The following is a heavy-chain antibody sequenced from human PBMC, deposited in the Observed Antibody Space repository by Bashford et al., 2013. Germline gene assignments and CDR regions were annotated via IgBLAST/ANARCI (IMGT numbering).Heavy chain of an antibody. CDR1: GGSISSGGYY. V-gene: IGHV4-31*03. J-gene: IGHJ6*02. CDR3: ARANNYYYYGMDV. Sequence: LSLTCTVSGGSISSGGYYWSWIRQHPGKGLEWIGYIYYSGSTYYNPSLKSRVTISVDTSKNQFSLKLSSVTAADTAVYYCARANNYYYYGMDVWGQGTTVTVSS. CDR2: IYYSGST. D-gene: IGHD2/OR15-2a*01.